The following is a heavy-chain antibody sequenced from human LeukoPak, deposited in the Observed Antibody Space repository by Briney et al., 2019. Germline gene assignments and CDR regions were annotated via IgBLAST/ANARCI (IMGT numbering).Heavy chain of an antibody. D-gene: IGHD1-26*01. CDR1: GFTFSSYW. V-gene: IGHV3-7*03. Sequence: GGSLRLSCAASGFTFSSYWMSWVRQAPGKGLEWVANIKQDGSEKYYVDSVKGRFTISRDNSKNTLYLQMNSLRAEDTAVYYCVKTMGAIDHDYWGQGTLVTVSS. CDR3: VKTMGAIDHDY. CDR2: IKQDGSEK. J-gene: IGHJ4*02.